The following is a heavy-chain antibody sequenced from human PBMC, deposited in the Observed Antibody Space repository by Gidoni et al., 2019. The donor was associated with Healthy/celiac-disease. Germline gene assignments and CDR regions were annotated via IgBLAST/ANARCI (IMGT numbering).Heavy chain of an antibody. D-gene: IGHD5-12*01. CDR2: IYSGGST. V-gene: IGHV3-53*02. J-gene: IGHJ6*03. CDR1: GFTVSSNY. Sequence: EVQLVETGGGLIQPGGSLRLSCAASGFTVSSNYMDWVRQAPGKGLEWVSVIYSGGSTYYADSVKGRFTISRDNSKNTLYLQMNSLRAEDTAVYYCASGYDYYYYYMDVWGKGTTVTVSS. CDR3: ASGYDYYYYYMDV.